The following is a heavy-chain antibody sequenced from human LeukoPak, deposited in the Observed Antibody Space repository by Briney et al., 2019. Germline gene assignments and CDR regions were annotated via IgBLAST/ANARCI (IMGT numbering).Heavy chain of an antibody. D-gene: IGHD3-22*01. CDR3: TTDLSPPYYHDSSGYRVDY. Sequence: GGSLRLSCTASGFTFGDYAMSWVRQAPGKGLEWVGFIRSKAYGGTTEYAASVKGRFTISRDDSKTTLYLQMNSLKTEDTAVYYCTTDLSPPYYHDSSGYRVDYWGQGTLVTVSS. J-gene: IGHJ4*02. V-gene: IGHV3-49*04. CDR2: IRSKAYGGTT. CDR1: GFTFGDYA.